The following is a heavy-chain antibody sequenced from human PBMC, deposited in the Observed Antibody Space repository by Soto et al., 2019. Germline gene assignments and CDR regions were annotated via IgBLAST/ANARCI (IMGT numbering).Heavy chain of an antibody. V-gene: IGHV3-72*01. CDR2: IANRANNYAT. CDR1: GSIFSDHY. J-gene: IGHJ4*03. Sequence: EVQLVESGGGLVQPGGSLRLSCAASGSIFSDHYMDWVRQAPGKGLEWVGRIANRANNYATEYAASVKGRFTISRDDSDNSLYLQLNSRKAEDTAVYSCSRGYSWVSIYAPDYWGLGTMVTVSS. D-gene: IGHD3-16*02. CDR3: SRGYSWVSIYAPDY.